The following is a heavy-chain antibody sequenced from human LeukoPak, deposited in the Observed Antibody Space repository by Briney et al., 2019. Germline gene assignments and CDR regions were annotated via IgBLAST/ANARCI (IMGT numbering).Heavy chain of an antibody. D-gene: IGHD3-10*01. Sequence: SETLSLTCTVSGGSISSGGYYWSWIRQHPGKGLEWIGYIYYSGSTYYNPSLKSRVTISVDTSKNQFSLKLSSVTAADTAVYYCARTRINMVRGGYFDYWGQGTLVTVSS. CDR3: ARTRINMVRGGYFDY. V-gene: IGHV4-31*03. CDR2: IYYSGST. J-gene: IGHJ4*02. CDR1: GGSISSGGYY.